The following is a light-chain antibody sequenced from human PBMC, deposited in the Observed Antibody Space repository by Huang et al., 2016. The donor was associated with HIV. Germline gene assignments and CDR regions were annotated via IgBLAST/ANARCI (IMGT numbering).Light chain of an antibody. CDR3: QQRSNWPPKNT. Sequence: EIVLTQSPGTLSLSPGERATLSCRASQSISGYVAWYQQKPGQAPRLLIYDASTRATGIPARFSGSGSGTDFTLTISGLEPEDFAVYYCQQRSNWPPKNTFGQGTKLEIK. CDR1: QSISGY. CDR2: DAS. V-gene: IGKV3-11*01. J-gene: IGKJ2*01.